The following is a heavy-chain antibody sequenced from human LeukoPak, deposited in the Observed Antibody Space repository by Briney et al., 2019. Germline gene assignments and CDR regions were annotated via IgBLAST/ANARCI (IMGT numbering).Heavy chain of an antibody. V-gene: IGHV1-18*01. CDR1: GYTFTRNG. CDR2: ISAYNGNK. D-gene: IGHD3-16*02. Sequence: ASVKVSCKASGYTFTRNGISGVRQAPGQGGEGMGWISAYNGNKNYEQKLQGRVTMTTDTSKSTAYMEVRSLRCDDRAGYDWGRESPDYDYVWASYRYYYYYYMDVWGKGTTVTISS. J-gene: IGHJ6*03. CDR3: GRESPDYDYVWASYRYYYYYYMDV.